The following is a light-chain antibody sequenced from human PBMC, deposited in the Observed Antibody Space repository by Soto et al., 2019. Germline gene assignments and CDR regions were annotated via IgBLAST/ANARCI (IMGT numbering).Light chain of an antibody. Sequence: EIVLTQSPATPSLSSGEQSNLSFRASQSVSSYLAWYQQKPGQAHRLLIYDASNRATGIPARFSGSGSGTDFTLTISRLEPEEFAVFFCQKYGTSEIIFGQGTRLEIK. CDR1: QSVSSY. CDR3: QKYGTSEII. CDR2: DAS. V-gene: IGKV3-11*01. J-gene: IGKJ5*01.